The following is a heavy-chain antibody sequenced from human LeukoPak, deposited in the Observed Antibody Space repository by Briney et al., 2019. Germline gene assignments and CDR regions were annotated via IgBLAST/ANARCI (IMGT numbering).Heavy chain of an antibody. Sequence: SETLSLTCTVSGGSISAYYWSWIRQPPGKGLEWIGYIHYSGTTNYYPSLKSRVTIALDTSKNQFSLKLNSVTAADTAVCYCARFGTSSSRFFDQWGQGTLVTVSS. CDR3: ARFGTSSSRFFDQ. CDR2: IHYSGTT. J-gene: IGHJ4*02. D-gene: IGHD6-6*01. V-gene: IGHV4-59*01. CDR1: GGSISAYY.